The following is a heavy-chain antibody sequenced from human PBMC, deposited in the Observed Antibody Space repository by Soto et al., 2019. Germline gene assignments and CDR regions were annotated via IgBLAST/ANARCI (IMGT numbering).Heavy chain of an antibody. J-gene: IGHJ6*02. V-gene: IGHV1-18*01. CDR3: ARVEQGMDV. Sequence: HVQLVQSGPEVKKPGASVKISCKTSGYTFINYGLSWVRQAPGQGLEWIGGVGAYSDITYYAQKLQGRVIMTTDTSTGTVYLELRSLTSDDTAVYYCARVEQGMDVWGQGTTVTVS. CDR2: VGAYSDIT. CDR1: GYTFINYG. D-gene: IGHD6-13*01.